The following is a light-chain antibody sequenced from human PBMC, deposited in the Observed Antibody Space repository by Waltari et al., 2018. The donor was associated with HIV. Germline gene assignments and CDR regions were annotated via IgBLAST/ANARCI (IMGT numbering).Light chain of an antibody. J-gene: IGKJ4*01. CDR1: QRVNSN. Sequence: TVMPPFPGTLSVSPGGMATLPCRASQRVNSNLAWYQQKPGQAPRLLIYDSSTRYTDIPARFSGSGSGTEFTLTISSLQSEDFAPYYCQQYDNWPLTFGRGTKVEIK. V-gene: IGKV3-15*01. CDR3: QQYDNWPLT. CDR2: DSS.